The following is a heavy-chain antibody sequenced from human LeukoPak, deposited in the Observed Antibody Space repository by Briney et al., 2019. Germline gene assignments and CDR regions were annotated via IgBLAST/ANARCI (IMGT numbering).Heavy chain of an antibody. CDR1: GFIFGDAW. V-gene: IGHV3-15*01. CDR2: VRSVAAGGAT. J-gene: IGHJ4*02. Sequence: GGSLRLTCAASGFIFGDAWMSWVRQAPGQGLEWVGRVRSVAAGGATEYAAPVEGRFIISRDDSKYTLSLQMNSLQIEDTAVYFCVTDTVVPLAQIDHWGQGTPVTVSS. D-gene: IGHD4/OR15-4a*01. CDR3: VTDTVVPLAQIDH.